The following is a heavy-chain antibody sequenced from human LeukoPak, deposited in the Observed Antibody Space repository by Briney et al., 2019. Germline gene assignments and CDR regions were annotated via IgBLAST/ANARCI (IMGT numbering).Heavy chain of an antibody. CDR3: ARPSRGRTGYFDY. V-gene: IGHV4-39*07. J-gene: IGHJ4*02. D-gene: IGHD3-16*01. CDR2: IYYSGST. CDR1: GGSISSSSYY. Sequence: PSETLSLTCTVSGGSISSSSYYWGWIRQPPGKGLEWIGSIYYSGSTYYNPSLKSRVTISVDTSKNQFSLKLSSATAADTAVYYCARPSRGRTGYFDYWGQGTLVTVSS.